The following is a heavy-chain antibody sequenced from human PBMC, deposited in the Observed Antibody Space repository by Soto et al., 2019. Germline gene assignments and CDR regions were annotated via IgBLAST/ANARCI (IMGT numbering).Heavy chain of an antibody. CDR2: IYYIGST. V-gene: IGHV4-39*01. CDR1: VGSSSSSSYY. D-gene: IGHD3-22*01. CDR3: AGDSSGYEVDY. Sequence: SETLSLTCTVSVGSSSSSSYYWGWILQPPGKGLEWIGSIYYIGSTYYNPSLKSRVTISVDTSKNQFSLKLSSVTAADTAVYYCAGDSSGYEVDYWGQGTLVTVSS. J-gene: IGHJ4*02.